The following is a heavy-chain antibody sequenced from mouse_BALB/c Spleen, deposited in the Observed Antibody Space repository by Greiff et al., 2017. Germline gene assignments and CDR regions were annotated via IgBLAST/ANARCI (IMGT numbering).Heavy chain of an antibody. Sequence: QVQLQQPGAELVKPGASVKLSCKASGYTFTSYWMHWVKQRPGQGLEWIGEIDPSDSYTNYNRKFKGKATLTVDKSSSTAYMQLSSLTSEDSAVYYCARGGGNYNYFDYWGQGTTLTVSS. D-gene: IGHD2-1*01. CDR1: GYTFTSYW. CDR3: ARGGGNYNYFDY. J-gene: IGHJ2*01. V-gene: IGHV1-69*02. CDR2: IDPSDSYT.